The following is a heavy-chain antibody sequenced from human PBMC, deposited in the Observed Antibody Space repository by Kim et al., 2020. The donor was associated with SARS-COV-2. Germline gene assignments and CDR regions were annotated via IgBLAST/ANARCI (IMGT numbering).Heavy chain of an antibody. CDR2: STI. V-gene: IGHV3-48*01. D-gene: IGHD1-26*01. J-gene: IGHJ4*02. Sequence: STIYYADSVKGRFTISRDNAKNSLYLQMNSLGAEDTAVYYCARDSGGLFDYWGQGTLVTVSS. CDR3: ARDSGGLFDY.